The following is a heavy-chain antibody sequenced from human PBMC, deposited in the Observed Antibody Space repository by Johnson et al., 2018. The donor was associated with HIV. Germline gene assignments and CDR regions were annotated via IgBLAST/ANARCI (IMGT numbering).Heavy chain of an antibody. CDR3: TAALRVKGI. V-gene: IGHV3-30*04. CDR2: ISHDGSNK. Sequence: QVLLVESGGGLVQPGGSLRLSCAASGFTFSSYAMHWVRQAPGKGLARVAVISHDGSNKYYADSVKGRFTISRDNSKNTLYLQMNSLKTEDTAVYYCTAALRVKGIWGQGTMVTVSS. J-gene: IGHJ3*02. CDR1: GFTFSSYA. D-gene: IGHD6-13*01.